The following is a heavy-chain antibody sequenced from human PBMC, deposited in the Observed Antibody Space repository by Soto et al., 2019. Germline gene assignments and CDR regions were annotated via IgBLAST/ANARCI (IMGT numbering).Heavy chain of an antibody. D-gene: IGHD6-19*01. J-gene: IGHJ4*02. CDR2: IIPIFGTA. CDR3: ARDLGSGWYNY. V-gene: IGHV1-69*13. Sequence: ASVNVSCKASGGTFSSYAISWVRQAPGQGLEWMGGIIPIFGTANYAQNFQGRVTIAADESTNTAYMELSSLRSEDTAVYYCARDLGSGWYNYWGQGTLVTVSS. CDR1: GGTFSSYA.